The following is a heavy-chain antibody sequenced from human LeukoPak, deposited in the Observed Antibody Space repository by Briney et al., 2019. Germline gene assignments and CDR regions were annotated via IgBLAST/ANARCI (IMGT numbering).Heavy chain of an antibody. CDR3: ARRPSRGYSGRFYYMDV. D-gene: IGHD5-12*01. Sequence: SETLSLTCTVSGGSISSGDYYWSWIRQPPGKGLEWIGYIYYSGSTYYNPSLKSRVTISVDTSKNQFSLKLSSVTAADTAVYYCARRPSRGYSGRFYYMDVWGKGTTVTVSS. CDR2: IYYSGST. V-gene: IGHV4-30-4*01. CDR1: GGSISSGDYY. J-gene: IGHJ6*03.